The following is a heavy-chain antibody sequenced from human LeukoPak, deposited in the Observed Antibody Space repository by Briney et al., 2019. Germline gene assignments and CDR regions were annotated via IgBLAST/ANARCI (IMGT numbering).Heavy chain of an antibody. CDR2: VFDSGST. J-gene: IGHJ6*03. CDR1: GASFSTNY. D-gene: IGHD1-1*01. CDR3: ARLYQQSKWKYYYYYMDV. Sequence: SQTLSLTCTVSGASFSTNYWSWIRQPPGRGLEWIGYVFDSGSTNYNPSLKSRVTISVDASTKQFSLRLSSVTAADTAVYYCARLYQQSKWKYYYYYMDVWGKGTAVTVSS. V-gene: IGHV4-59*01.